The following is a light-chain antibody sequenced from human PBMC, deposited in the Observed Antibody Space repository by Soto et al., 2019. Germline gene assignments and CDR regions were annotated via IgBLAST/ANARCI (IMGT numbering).Light chain of an antibody. J-gene: IGKJ5*01. CDR3: QQHYITPIT. CDR2: WAS. CDR1: QSVSYSAKNKNF. V-gene: IGKV4-1*01. Sequence: DIVMTQSPDSLAVSLGERATIHCKSSQSVSYSAKNKNFLTWYQQKPGQPPKLLIYWASTRESGVPDRFTGSGSGTDFTLSISSLQAEDVAVYYCQQHYITPITFGQGTRLEIK.